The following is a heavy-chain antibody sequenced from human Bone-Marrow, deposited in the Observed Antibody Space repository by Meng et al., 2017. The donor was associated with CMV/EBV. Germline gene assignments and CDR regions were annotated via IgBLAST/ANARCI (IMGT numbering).Heavy chain of an antibody. J-gene: IGHJ5*02. CDR1: GFTFSSYS. CDR2: ISSSSSYI. CDR3: ARDVPLSGSYLVDWFDP. Sequence: GESLKISCAASGFTFSSYSMNWVRQAPGKGLEWVSSISSSSSYIYYADSVKGRFTISRDNAKNSLYLQMNSLRAEDTAVYYCARDVPLSGSYLVDWFDPWGQGTRVTVSS. D-gene: IGHD1-26*01. V-gene: IGHV3-21*01.